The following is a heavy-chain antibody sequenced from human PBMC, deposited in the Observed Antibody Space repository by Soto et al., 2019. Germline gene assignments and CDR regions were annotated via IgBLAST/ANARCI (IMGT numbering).Heavy chain of an antibody. Sequence: QITLEESGPTLVKPTQTLTLTCTFSGFSLSTSRVGVGWIRQPPGQALEWLALIYWDDDKRYSPSLKSRLTIIKDTSKNQVVLTMTNMDPVDTATYFCAHRREEVRGFVPHYWYFDLWGRGTLVTVSS. J-gene: IGHJ2*01. CDR2: IYWDDDK. V-gene: IGHV2-5*02. CDR1: GFSLSTSRVG. CDR3: AHRREEVRGFVPHYWYFDL. D-gene: IGHD3-10*01.